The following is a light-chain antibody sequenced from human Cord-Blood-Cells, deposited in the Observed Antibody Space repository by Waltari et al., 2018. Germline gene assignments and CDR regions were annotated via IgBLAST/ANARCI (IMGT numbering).Light chain of an antibody. CDR2: QDS. J-gene: IGLJ3*02. CDR3: QAWDSSNWV. Sequence: SYELTQPPSVSVSPGQTASITCSGDKLGDKYACWYQQKPGQSPVLVIYQDSKRPSGIADGFSGANAGKTATLAISGTQAMDEADYYCQAWDSSNWVFGGGTKLTVL. CDR1: KLGDKY. V-gene: IGLV3-1*01.